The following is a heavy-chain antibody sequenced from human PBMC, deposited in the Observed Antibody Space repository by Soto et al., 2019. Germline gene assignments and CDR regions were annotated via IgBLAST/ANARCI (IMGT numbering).Heavy chain of an antibody. CDR2: INQDGSEK. V-gene: IGHV3-7*05. Sequence: EVQLVESGGGLVQPGGSLRLSCAASGFTLSSYWMSWVRQAPGKGLEWVANINQDGSEKFYVDTVKGRFTISRDNAKKSLYLQMHTLRVEDTAVYYCARDGSSSWYSYYYNGMDVWGQGTTVTVSS. D-gene: IGHD6-13*01. CDR1: GFTLSSYW. J-gene: IGHJ6*02. CDR3: ARDGSSSWYSYYYNGMDV.